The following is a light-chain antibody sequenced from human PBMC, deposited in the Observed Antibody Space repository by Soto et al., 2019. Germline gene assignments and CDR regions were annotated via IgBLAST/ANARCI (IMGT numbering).Light chain of an antibody. V-gene: IGLV2-11*01. CDR1: SSDVGGYNY. CDR2: DVS. CDR3: CSCAGSYTWV. J-gene: IGLJ3*02. Sequence: QSALTQPRSVSGSPGQSVTISCTGTSSDVGGYNYVSWYQQHPGKAPKLMIYDVSKRPSGVPDRFSGSKSGNTASLTISGIQAEDEADYYCCSCAGSYTWVFGGGTKLTVL.